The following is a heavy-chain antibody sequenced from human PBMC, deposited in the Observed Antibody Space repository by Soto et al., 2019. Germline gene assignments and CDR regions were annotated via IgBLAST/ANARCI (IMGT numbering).Heavy chain of an antibody. CDR2: IIPIFGTA. D-gene: IGHD3-9*01. CDR1: GGTFSSYA. J-gene: IGHJ6*02. V-gene: IGHV1-69*13. CDR3: ARSRYFDWLLPFYYYGMDV. Sequence: GASVKVSCKASGGTFSSYAISWVRQAPGQGLEWMGGIIPIFGTANYAQKFQGRVTITADESTSTAYMELSGLRSEDTAVYYCARSRYFDWLLPFYYYGMDVWGQGTTVTVSS.